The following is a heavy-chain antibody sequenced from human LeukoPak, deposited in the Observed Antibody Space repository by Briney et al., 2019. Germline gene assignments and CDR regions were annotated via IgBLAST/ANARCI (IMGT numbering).Heavy chain of an antibody. J-gene: IGHJ4*02. CDR3: ARGRKAAAGTAPPFDY. V-gene: IGHV3-30*09. CDR1: GFTSSDYY. CDR2: ISYDGSNK. Sequence: GGSLRLSCAASGFTSSDYYMSWIRQAPGKGLEWVAVISYDGSNKYYADSVKGRFAISRDNSKNTLYLQMNSLRAEDTAVYYCARGRKAAAGTAPPFDYWGQGTLVTVSS. D-gene: IGHD6-13*01.